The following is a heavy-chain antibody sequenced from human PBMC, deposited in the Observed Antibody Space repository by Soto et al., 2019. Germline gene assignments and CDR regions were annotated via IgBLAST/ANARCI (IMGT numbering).Heavy chain of an antibody. CDR1: GGSISSGGYY. V-gene: IGHV4-31*03. J-gene: IGHJ4*02. CDR3: ARRTGVVTRYFDY. CDR2: IYYSGST. D-gene: IGHD3-3*01. Sequence: PSETLSLTCTVSGGSISSGGYYWSWIRQHPGKGLEWIGYIYYSGSTYYNPSLKSRVTISVDTSKNQFSLKLSSVTAADTAVYYCARRTGVVTRYFDYWGQGTLVTVSS.